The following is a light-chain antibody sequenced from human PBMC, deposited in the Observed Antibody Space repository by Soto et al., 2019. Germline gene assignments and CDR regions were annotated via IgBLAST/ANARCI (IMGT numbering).Light chain of an antibody. CDR1: QSVSSW. CDR2: DAS. V-gene: IGKV1-5*01. Sequence: DIQMTQSPSTLSASVGDRVTITCRASQSVSSWLAWYQEKPGKAPKLLIFDASILESGVPARCSGSGSGTEFTLTISSLQPDDSATYYCQQYRSYEWTFGQGTKVEIK. J-gene: IGKJ1*01. CDR3: QQYRSYEWT.